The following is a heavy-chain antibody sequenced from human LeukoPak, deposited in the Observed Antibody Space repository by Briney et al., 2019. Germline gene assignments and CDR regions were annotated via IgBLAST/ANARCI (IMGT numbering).Heavy chain of an antibody. CDR3: ARNIPVTRWGY. CDR1: GFSFSDYG. J-gene: IGHJ4*02. V-gene: IGHV3-30*12. CDR2: MQYDGSVI. D-gene: IGHD2-21*01. Sequence: GGSLRLSCAASGFSFSDYGTHWVRQAPGKGLEWVTFMQYDGSVIFYADSVKGRFTISRDNSKNTVYLQMSSLRAEDTAVYYCARNIPVTRWGYWGQGTLVTVSS.